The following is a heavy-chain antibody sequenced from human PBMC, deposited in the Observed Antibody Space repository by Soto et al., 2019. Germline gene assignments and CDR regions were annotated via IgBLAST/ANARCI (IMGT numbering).Heavy chain of an antibody. CDR2: MNQHGSET. Sequence: EVQLVESGGGLVQPGGSLRLSCETSGFTFSSYWMNWVRQAPGRGLEWVTNMNQHGSETYYLDSVKGRFTISRDNAKNSLYLQMNSLRAEDTAVYDCARGRPLPVGSGFDYWGQGTLVTVSS. V-gene: IGHV3-7*01. CDR3: ARGRPLPVGSGFDY. D-gene: IGHD1-26*01. CDR1: GFTFSSYW. J-gene: IGHJ4*02.